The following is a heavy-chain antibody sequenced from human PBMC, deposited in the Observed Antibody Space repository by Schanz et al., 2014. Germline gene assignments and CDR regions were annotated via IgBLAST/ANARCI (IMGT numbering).Heavy chain of an antibody. J-gene: IGHJ4*02. CDR1: GFTFSTYS. V-gene: IGHV3-74*01. CDR3: VRDTDYHFDY. Sequence: EVQLVESGGGLVQPGGSLRLSCAASGFTFSTYSMNWVRQAPGKGLVWVSRTSNDGSFTTFADSVKGRFTISRDNAKNTLYLQMNSLRAEDTAVYYCVRDTDYHFDYWGQGTLVTVSS. CDR2: TSNDGSFT. D-gene: IGHD4-17*01.